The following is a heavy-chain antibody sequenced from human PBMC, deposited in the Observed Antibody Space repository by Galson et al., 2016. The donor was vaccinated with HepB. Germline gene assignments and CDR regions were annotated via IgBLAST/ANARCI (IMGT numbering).Heavy chain of an antibody. J-gene: IGHJ4*01. CDR2: ITGGSSV. D-gene: IGHD3-10*01. V-gene: IGHV3-69-1*02. Sequence: SLRLSCAASGFTFKNYEMNWVRQAPGKGLEWVSAITGGSSVFYADSVRGRFTTSRDNAGNSLFLVMNSLRVEDTALYYCVRTGSGSYSAYWGHGTLVTVSS. CDR1: GFTFKNYE. CDR3: VRTGSGSYSAY.